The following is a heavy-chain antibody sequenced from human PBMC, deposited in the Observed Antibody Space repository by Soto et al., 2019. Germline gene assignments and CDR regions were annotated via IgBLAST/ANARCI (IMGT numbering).Heavy chain of an antibody. CDR3: ARAQGWFGESDYYYYGMDV. CDR2: INHSGST. J-gene: IGHJ6*02. V-gene: IGHV4-34*01. D-gene: IGHD3-10*01. Sequence: SETLSLTCAVYGGSFSGYYWSWIGQPPGKGLEWIGEINHSGSTNYNPSLKSRVTISVDTSKNQFSLKLSSVTAADTAVYYCARAQGWFGESDYYYYGMDVWGQGTTVT. CDR1: GGSFSGYY.